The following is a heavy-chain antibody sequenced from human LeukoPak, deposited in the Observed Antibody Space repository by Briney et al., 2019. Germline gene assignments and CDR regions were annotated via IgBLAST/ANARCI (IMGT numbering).Heavy chain of an antibody. D-gene: IGHD2-2*01. V-gene: IGHV1-69*05. Sequence: HRASVKVSCKASGYTFTGYYMHWVRQAPGQGLEWMGGIIPIFGTANYAQKFQGRVTITTDESTSTAYTELSSLRSEDTAVYYCARSAAECLFDWGQGTLVTVSS. CDR2: IIPIFGTA. J-gene: IGHJ4*02. CDR1: GYTFTGYY. CDR3: ARSAAECLFD.